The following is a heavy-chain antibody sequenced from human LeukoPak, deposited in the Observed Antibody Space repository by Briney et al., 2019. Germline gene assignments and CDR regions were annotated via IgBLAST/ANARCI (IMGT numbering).Heavy chain of an antibody. CDR1: GFTFDDYA. Sequence: GGSLRLSCAASGFTFDDYAMHWVRQAPGKGLEGVSGISWNSGSIGYADSVKGRFTISRDNSKNTLYLQMNSLIAEDTAMYYGSKGMSMVVITSDLLDYWGQGALVTVSS. D-gene: IGHD3-22*01. CDR2: ISWNSGSI. J-gene: IGHJ4*02. V-gene: IGHV3-9*01. CDR3: SKGMSMVVITSDLLDY.